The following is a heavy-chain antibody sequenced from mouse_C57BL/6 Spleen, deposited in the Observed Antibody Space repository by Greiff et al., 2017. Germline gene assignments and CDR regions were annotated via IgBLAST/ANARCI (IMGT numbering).Heavy chain of an antibody. V-gene: IGHV3-6*01. CDR1: GYSITSGYY. CDR3: ARGLLRSPLDV. J-gene: IGHJ1*03. Sequence: EVQLQESGPGLVKPSQSLSLTCSVTGYSITSGYYWNWIRQFPGNKLEWMGYISYDGSNNYNPSLKNRISITRDTSKNQFFLKLNSVTTEDTATYYCARGLLRSPLDVWGTGTTVTVSS. D-gene: IGHD1-1*01. CDR2: ISYDGSN.